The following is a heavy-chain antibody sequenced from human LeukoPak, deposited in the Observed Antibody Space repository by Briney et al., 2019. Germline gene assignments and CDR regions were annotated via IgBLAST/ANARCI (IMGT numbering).Heavy chain of an antibody. V-gene: IGHV3-74*01. Sequence: GGSLRLSCAASGLTLSGYWMHWVRHEPGKGLVWVSRINGDASSTSYADSVKGRVTISRDNAKSTLYLQMNSLRVEDTAVYYCARARGNTYGYFEYWGQGTLVTVSS. CDR2: INGDASST. CDR3: ARARGNTYGYFEY. CDR1: GLTLSGYW. D-gene: IGHD5-18*01. J-gene: IGHJ4*02.